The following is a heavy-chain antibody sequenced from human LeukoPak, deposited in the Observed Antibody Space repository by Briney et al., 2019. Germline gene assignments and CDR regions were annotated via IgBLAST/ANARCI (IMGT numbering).Heavy chain of an antibody. V-gene: IGHV3-74*01. CDR1: GFTFSSYW. CDR2: INSDGSST. J-gene: IGHJ4*02. Sequence: PGGSLRLSCAVSGFTFSSYWMHWVRQAPGKGLVWVSRINSDGSSTTYADSVKGRFTISRDNAKNTLYLQMNSLRAEDTAVYYCARVTTGGSGSSDYWGQGTLVTVSS. CDR3: ARVTTGGSGSSDY. D-gene: IGHD3-10*01.